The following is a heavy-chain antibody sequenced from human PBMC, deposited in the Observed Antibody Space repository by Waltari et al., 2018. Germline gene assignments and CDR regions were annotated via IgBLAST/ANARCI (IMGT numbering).Heavy chain of an antibody. V-gene: IGHV3-53*04. D-gene: IGHD5-12*01. Sequence: DVQLVESGGGLVQPGGSLRLSCAASGFTVSSHYMNWVRQAPEKGLEWVSAIYSGGGTYYADSVKGRFTISRHSSKNTLYLQMNNLRPEDTAVYYCARGTARDGYNEPLGYWGQGTLVTVSS. J-gene: IGHJ4*02. CDR1: GFTVSSHY. CDR3: ARGTARDGYNEPLGY. CDR2: IYSGGGT.